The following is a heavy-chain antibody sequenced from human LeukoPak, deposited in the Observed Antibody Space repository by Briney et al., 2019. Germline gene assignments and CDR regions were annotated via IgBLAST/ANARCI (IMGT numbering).Heavy chain of an antibody. D-gene: IGHD6-25*01. Sequence: GGSLRRSCAASGFTFSSYSMNWVRQAPGKGLEWVSSISSSSSYIYYADSVKGRFTISRDNAKNSLYLQMNSLRAEDTAVYYCASDSSGWPFDYWGQGTLVTVSS. J-gene: IGHJ4*02. CDR1: GFTFSSYS. V-gene: IGHV3-21*01. CDR3: ASDSSGWPFDY. CDR2: ISSSSSYI.